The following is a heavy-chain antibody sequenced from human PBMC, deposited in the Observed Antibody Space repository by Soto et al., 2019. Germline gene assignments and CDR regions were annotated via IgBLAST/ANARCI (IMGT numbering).Heavy chain of an antibody. V-gene: IGHV3-30*02. CDR2: IRYDGSDK. D-gene: IGHD6-19*01. CDR3: ARDILSSGYKHFDC. Sequence: VHLVESGGGVVQPGGSLRLACGASGFLFSNFGMHWVRKAPGKGLEWVAFIRYDGSDKYYVDSVKGRFTISRDNSKNTLSLQMSSLRVEDTAVYYCARDILSSGYKHFDCWGQGTLVTVSS. CDR1: GFLFSNFG. J-gene: IGHJ4*02.